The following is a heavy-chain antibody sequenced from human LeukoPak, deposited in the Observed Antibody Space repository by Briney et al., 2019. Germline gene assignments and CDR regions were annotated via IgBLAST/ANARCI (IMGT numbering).Heavy chain of an antibody. CDR1: GFTFSSYA. D-gene: IGHD6-6*01. Sequence: SGGSLRLSCAASGFTFSSYAMSWVRQAPGKGLEWVSAISGSGGSTYYADSVKGRFTISRDNSKNTLYLQMNSLRAEDTAVYYCAKDLGGSSSPFDHWGHRTLVTVSS. CDR2: ISGSGGST. V-gene: IGHV3-23*01. J-gene: IGHJ4*01. CDR3: AKDLGGSSSPFDH.